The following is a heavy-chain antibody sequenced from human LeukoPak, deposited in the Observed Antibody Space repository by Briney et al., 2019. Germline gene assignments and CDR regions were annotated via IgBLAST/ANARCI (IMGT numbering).Heavy chain of an antibody. CDR2: VNSDGRTT. J-gene: IGHJ4*02. CDR3: VRPRLYSGSPDFDY. D-gene: IGHD1-26*01. CDR1: GFTFSSYG. V-gene: IGHV3-74*01. Sequence: GGSLRLSCAVSGFTFSSYGMHWVRQAPGKGLVWVSRVNSDGRTTSYADSVKGRFTISRDNAKNTLYLQMNSLRAEDTAVYYCVRPRLYSGSPDFDYWGQGTLVTVSS.